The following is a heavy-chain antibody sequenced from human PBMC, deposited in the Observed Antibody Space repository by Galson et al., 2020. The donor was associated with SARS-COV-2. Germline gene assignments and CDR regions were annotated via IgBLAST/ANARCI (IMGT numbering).Heavy chain of an antibody. V-gene: IGHV4-39*01. CDR3: ARHFIGAPLTGRENWFDP. D-gene: IGHD1-20*01. CDR1: GVSLSTNYF. J-gene: IGHJ5*02. CDR2: IYYSQTT. Sequence: SETLSLTCTVSGVSLSTNYFWAWIRQPPGKGLEWIGSIYYSQTTYSNPSLKSRVTTSVDTSKNQFSLKLTSVTAADTALYFCARHFIGAPLTGRENWFDPWGQGTLVTVSS.